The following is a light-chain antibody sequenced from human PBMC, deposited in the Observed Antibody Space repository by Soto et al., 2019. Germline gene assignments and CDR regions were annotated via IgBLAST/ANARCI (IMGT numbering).Light chain of an antibody. J-gene: IGKJ5*01. CDR2: GAS. CDR1: QSVSSSY. Sequence: EIVLTQSPGTLSLSPGERATLSCRASQSVSSSYLAWYQQKPGQAPRLLIYGASSRATGIPDRFSGSGSGTDFTLTISRLEPEDFAVYSCQQHNTWPITFGQGTRLEI. CDR3: QQHNTWPIT. V-gene: IGKV3D-20*02.